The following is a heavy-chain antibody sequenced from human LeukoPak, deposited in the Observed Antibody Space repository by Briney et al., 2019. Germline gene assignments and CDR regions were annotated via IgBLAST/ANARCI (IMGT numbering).Heavy chain of an antibody. J-gene: IGHJ4*02. CDR2: IKRDGSEK. D-gene: IGHD3-16*02. V-gene: IGHV3-7*01. CDR3: ARRYYDYVWGSYPPDY. CDR1: GFTFSSYW. Sequence: GGSLRLSCAASGFTFSSYWMSWVRQAPGKGLEWVANIKRDGSEKYYVDSVKGRFTISRDNAKNSLYLQMNSLRAEDTAVYYCARRYYDYVWGSYPPDYWGQGTLVTVSS.